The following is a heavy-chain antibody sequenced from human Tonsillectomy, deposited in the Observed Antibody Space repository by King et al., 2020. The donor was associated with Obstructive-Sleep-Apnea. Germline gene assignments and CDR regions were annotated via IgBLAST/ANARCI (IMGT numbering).Heavy chain of an antibody. J-gene: IGHJ3*01. V-gene: IGHV3-11*06. CDR2: ITDSSFT. CDR1: GFTFSDYY. CDR3: AREVTAARGNALDV. D-gene: IGHD5-18*01. Sequence: VQLVESGGDLVKPGGSLRLSCAASGFTFSDYYMSWIRQAPGKGLEWLSYITDSSFTNYADSVKGRFTISRDNVENSLYLQMNSLRAEDTALYYCAREVTAARGNALDVWGQGTMVTVSS.